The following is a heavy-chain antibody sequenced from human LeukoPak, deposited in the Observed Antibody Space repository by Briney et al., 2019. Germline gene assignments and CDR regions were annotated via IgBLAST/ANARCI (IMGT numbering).Heavy chain of an antibody. D-gene: IGHD2-15*01. CDR3: AKGYCSGGSCYSVGDFDY. J-gene: IGHJ4*02. V-gene: IGHV3-30*18. CDR2: ISYDGSNK. Sequence: RGSLRLSCVASGFTFSSYGMHWVRQAPGKGLEWVAVISYDGSNKYYEDSVKGRFTISRDNSKNTLYLQMNSLRAEDTAVYYCAKGYCSGGSCYSVGDFDYWGQGTLVTVSS. CDR1: GFTFSSYG.